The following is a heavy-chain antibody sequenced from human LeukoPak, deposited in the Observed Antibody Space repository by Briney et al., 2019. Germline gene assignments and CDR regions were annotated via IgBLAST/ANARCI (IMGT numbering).Heavy chain of an antibody. CDR2: ISYDGSNK. J-gene: IGHJ3*02. CDR1: GFTFSSYG. V-gene: IGHV3-30*18. CDR3: AKVLTYYDCWSGIVAPDAFDI. Sequence: GGSLRLSCAASGFTFSSYGMHWVRQAPGKGLEWVAAISYDGSNKYYADSVKGRFTISRDNSKNTLYLQMNSLRAEDTAVYYCAKVLTYYDCWSGIVAPDAFDIWGQGTMVTVSS. D-gene: IGHD3-3*01.